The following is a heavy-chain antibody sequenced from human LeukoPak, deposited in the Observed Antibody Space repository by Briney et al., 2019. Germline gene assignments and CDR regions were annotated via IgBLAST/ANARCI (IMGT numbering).Heavy chain of an antibody. V-gene: IGHV3-23*01. J-gene: IGHJ4*02. D-gene: IGHD2-2*01. CDR1: GFTFSSYA. CDR3: ARGTYIVVVPAAIDY. Sequence: GGSLRLSCAASGFTFSSYAMSWVRQAPGKGLEWVSAISGSGGSTYYADSVKGRFTISRDNSKNTLYLQMNSLRAEDTAVYYCARGTYIVVVPAAIDYWGQGTLVTVSS. CDR2: ISGSGGST.